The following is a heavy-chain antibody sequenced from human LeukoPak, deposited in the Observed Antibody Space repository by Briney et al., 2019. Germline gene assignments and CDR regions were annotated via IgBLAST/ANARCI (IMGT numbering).Heavy chain of an antibody. CDR2: IWYDGSNK. Sequence: GRSLGLSCAASGFTFSSYGMHWVRQAPGKGPEWVAVIWYDGSNKYYADSVKGRFTISRDNSKNTLYLQMNSLRAEDTAVYYCARDGKNSSGYYYMDVWGKGTTVTVSS. CDR1: GFTFSSYG. CDR3: ARDGKNSSGYYYMDV. J-gene: IGHJ6*03. V-gene: IGHV3-33*01. D-gene: IGHD3-22*01.